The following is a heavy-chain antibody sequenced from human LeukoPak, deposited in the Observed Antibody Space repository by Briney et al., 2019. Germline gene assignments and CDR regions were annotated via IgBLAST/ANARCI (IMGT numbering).Heavy chain of an antibody. J-gene: IGHJ4*02. Sequence: GGSLRLSCAASGFTFSSYSMNWVRQAPGKGLEWVSSISSSSSYIYYADSVKGRFTISRDNAKNSLYLQMNSLRAEDTAVYYCARDSLDGGATDYWGQGTLDTVSS. CDR2: ISSSSSYI. D-gene: IGHD1-1*01. CDR1: GFTFSSYS. CDR3: ARDSLDGGATDY. V-gene: IGHV3-21*01.